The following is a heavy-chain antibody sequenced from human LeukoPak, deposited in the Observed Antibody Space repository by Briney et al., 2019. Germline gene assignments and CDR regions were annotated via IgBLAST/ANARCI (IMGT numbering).Heavy chain of an antibody. J-gene: IGHJ4*02. V-gene: IGHV3-7*01. Sequence: GGSLRLSCAGSGFTFRSYAMSWVRQAPGKGLEWVANIKQDGSEKYYVDSVKGRFTISRDNAKNSLYLQMNSLRAEDTAVYYCARQGTVVVPAATDFDYWGQGTLVTVSS. D-gene: IGHD2-2*01. CDR1: GFTFRSYA. CDR3: ARQGTVVVPAATDFDY. CDR2: IKQDGSEK.